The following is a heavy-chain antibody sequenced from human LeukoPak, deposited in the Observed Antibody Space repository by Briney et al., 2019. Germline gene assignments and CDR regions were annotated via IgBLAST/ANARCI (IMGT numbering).Heavy chain of an antibody. V-gene: IGHV4-38-2*02. D-gene: IGHD3-3*01. CDR1: GYSISSGYY. J-gene: IGHJ6*03. CDR3: ARDADYDFWSGYSYYMDV. Sequence: PSETLSLTCTVSGYSISSGYYWGWIRQPPGKGLEWIGSIYHSGSTYYNPSLKSRVTISVDTSKNQFSLKLSSVTAADTAVYYCARDADYDFWSGYSYYMDVWGKGTTVTVSS. CDR2: IYHSGST.